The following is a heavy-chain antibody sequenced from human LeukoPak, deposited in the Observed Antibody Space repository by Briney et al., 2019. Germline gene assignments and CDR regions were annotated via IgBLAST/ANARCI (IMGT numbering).Heavy chain of an antibody. Sequence: GASVKVSCKASGGTFSSYAISWVRQAPGQGLEWMGGIIPIFGTANYAQKFQGRVTLTTDESTSTAYMELSSLRSEDTAVYYCARGGDFWSGYQGYYYDYMDVWGKGTTVTVSS. CDR1: GGTFSSYA. D-gene: IGHD3-3*01. CDR3: ARGGDFWSGYQGYYYDYMDV. CDR2: IIPIFGTA. V-gene: IGHV1-69*05. J-gene: IGHJ6*03.